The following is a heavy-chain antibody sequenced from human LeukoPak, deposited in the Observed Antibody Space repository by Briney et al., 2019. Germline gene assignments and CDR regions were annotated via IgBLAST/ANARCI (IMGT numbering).Heavy chain of an antibody. Sequence: PGGSLRLSCTTSGFAFSNYAMNWVRQAPGKGPEWVSGISGFNTYYADSVKGRFTIFRDNSKNVLYLQMDRLRAEDTAVYYCVKDKVPAAIDAFDIWGQGTMVTVSS. D-gene: IGHD2-2*02. V-gene: IGHV3-23*01. CDR3: VKDKVPAAIDAFDI. J-gene: IGHJ3*02. CDR1: GFAFSNYA. CDR2: ISGFNT.